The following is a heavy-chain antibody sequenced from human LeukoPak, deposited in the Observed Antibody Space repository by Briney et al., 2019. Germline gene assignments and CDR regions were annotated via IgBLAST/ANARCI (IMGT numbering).Heavy chain of an antibody. J-gene: IGHJ4*02. V-gene: IGHV3-23*01. CDR3: AKGNGRTAAAAPFDY. Sequence: GGSLRLSCAASGFTFSSYWMHWVRQAPGKGLEWVSVIGGSGGSTYYADSVKGRFTISRDNSMHTLYLQMNSLRAEDTAVYYCAKGNGRTAAAAPFDYWGQGTLVTISS. D-gene: IGHD6-13*01. CDR1: GFTFSSYW. CDR2: IGGSGGST.